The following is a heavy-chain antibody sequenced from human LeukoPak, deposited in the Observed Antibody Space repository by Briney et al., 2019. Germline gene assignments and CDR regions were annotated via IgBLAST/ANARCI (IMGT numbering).Heavy chain of an antibody. D-gene: IGHD6-13*01. CDR2: ISGSGGST. Sequence: GGSLRLSCAASGFTFSSYAMSWVRQAPGKGLEWVSAISGSGGSTYYADSVKGRFTISRDNSKNTLYLQMNSLRAGDTAVYYCAKGRGIAAAGTLDYWGQGTLVTVSS. CDR1: GFTFSSYA. V-gene: IGHV3-23*01. J-gene: IGHJ4*02. CDR3: AKGRGIAAAGTLDY.